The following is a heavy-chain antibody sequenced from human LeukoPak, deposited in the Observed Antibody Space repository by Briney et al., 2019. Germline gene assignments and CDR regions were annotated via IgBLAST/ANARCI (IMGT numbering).Heavy chain of an antibody. D-gene: IGHD6-19*01. Sequence: SETLSLTCAVYGGSFSGYYWSWIRQPPGKGLEWIGEINHSGSTNYNPSLKSRVTISVDTSKNQFSLKLSSVTAADTAVYYCARGRLRVAVAGTRYFDLWGRGTLVTVPS. CDR2: INHSGST. V-gene: IGHV4-34*01. J-gene: IGHJ2*01. CDR1: GGSFSGYY. CDR3: ARGRLRVAVAGTRYFDL.